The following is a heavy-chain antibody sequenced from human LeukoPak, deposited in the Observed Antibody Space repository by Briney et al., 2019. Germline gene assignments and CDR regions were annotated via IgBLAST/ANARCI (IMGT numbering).Heavy chain of an antibody. CDR3: ARLRAAADRRYFDY. CDR1: GFTFSSHS. Sequence: AGGSLRLFCAASGFTFSSHSMSSVRQAPGKGLEWVSLISSIISHIYYADSVNGRFTISRDNAKNSLYLQMNSLRAEDTAVYYCARLRAAADRRYFDYWGQGTLVTVSS. D-gene: IGHD6-25*01. V-gene: IGHV3-21*01. CDR2: ISSIISHI. J-gene: IGHJ4*02.